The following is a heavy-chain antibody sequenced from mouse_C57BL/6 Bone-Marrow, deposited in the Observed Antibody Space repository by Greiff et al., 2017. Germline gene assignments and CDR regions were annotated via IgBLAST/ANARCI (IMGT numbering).Heavy chain of an antibody. Sequence: QVQLKESGAELVKPGASVKISCKASGYAFSSYWMNWVKQRPGKGLEWIGQIYPGDGATNYNGKFKGKATLTADKSSSTAYMQLSSLTSEDSAVYFCARGYGSSLFDYWGQGTTLTVSS. V-gene: IGHV1-80*01. CDR3: ARGYGSSLFDY. J-gene: IGHJ2*01. D-gene: IGHD1-1*01. CDR2: IYPGDGAT. CDR1: GYAFSSYW.